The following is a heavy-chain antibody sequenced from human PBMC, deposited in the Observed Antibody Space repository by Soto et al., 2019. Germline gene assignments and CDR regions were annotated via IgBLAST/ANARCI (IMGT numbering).Heavy chain of an antibody. J-gene: IGHJ3*02. Sequence: PGGSLRLSCAASGFTFSNYGVHWVRQAPGKGLEWVAVLWYDGSSEYYTESVKGRFTISRDNSKNTLYLQMNSLRAEDTAVYYCARVPGSGTYYDNRIANDAFDIWVQGTMVTVSS. CDR3: ARVPGSGTYYDNRIANDAFDI. CDR1: GFTFSNYG. D-gene: IGHD3-10*01. V-gene: IGHV3-33*01. CDR2: LWYDGSSE.